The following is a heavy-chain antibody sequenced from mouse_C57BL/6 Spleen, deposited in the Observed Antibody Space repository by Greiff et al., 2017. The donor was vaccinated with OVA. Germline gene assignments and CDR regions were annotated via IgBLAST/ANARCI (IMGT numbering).Heavy chain of an antibody. D-gene: IGHD1-1*01. J-gene: IGHJ3*01. Sequence: QVQLQQSGPELVRPGSSVKLSCKASGYTFTSYWMDWVKQRPGQGLEWIGNIYPSDSETHYNQKFKDKATLTVDKSSSTAYMQLSSLTSEDSAVYYCARRGGSSSFAYWGQGTLVTVSA. V-gene: IGHV1-61*01. CDR3: ARRGGSSSFAY. CDR2: IYPSDSET. CDR1: GYTFTSYW.